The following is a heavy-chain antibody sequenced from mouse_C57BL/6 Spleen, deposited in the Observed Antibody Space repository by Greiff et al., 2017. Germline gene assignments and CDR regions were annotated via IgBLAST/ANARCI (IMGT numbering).Heavy chain of an antibody. CDR3: ARGAAHYYGSSYGAMDY. J-gene: IGHJ4*01. D-gene: IGHD1-1*01. V-gene: IGHV1-80*01. CDR2: IYPGDGDT. Sequence: VQRVESGAELVKPGASVKISCKASGYAFSSYWLNWVKPRPGKGLEGIGQIYPGDGDTNYNGKFKGKATLTADKSSSTAYMQLSSLTSEDSAVYFCARGAAHYYGSSYGAMDYWGQGTTVTVSS. CDR1: GYAFSSYW.